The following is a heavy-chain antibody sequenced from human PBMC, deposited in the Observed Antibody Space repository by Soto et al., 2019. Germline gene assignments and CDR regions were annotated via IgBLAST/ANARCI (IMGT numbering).Heavy chain of an antibody. Sequence: PSETLSLTCAVSGGSISSSNWWSWVRQPPGKGLEWIGEIYHSGSTNYNPSLKSRVTISVDTSKNQFSLKLSSVTAADTAVYYCARGGASTYYYHSSGPRFDYWGQATLVTVSS. V-gene: IGHV4-4*02. CDR2: IYHSGST. CDR3: ARGGASTYYYHSSGPRFDY. D-gene: IGHD3-22*01. CDR1: GGSISSSNW. J-gene: IGHJ4*02.